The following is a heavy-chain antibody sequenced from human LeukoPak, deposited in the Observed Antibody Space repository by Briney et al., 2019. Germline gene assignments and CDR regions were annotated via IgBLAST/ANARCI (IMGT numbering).Heavy chain of an antibody. CDR1: GFTYTDYS. CDR3: TKRVKYGGTWDHFAD. D-gene: IGHD1-26*01. V-gene: IGHV3-23*01. J-gene: IGHJ4*02. Sequence: PGGSLRLSCSASGFTYTDYSMSWVLQAPGKGLEWVSTVNADGGNTYYADSVKGRFTISRDNSKSTLILQMNSLRVEDTALYYCTKRVKYGGTWDHFADWGQGTLVTVSS. CDR2: VNADGGNT.